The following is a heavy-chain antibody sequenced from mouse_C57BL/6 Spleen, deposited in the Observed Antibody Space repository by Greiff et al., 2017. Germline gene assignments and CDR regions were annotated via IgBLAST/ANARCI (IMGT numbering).Heavy chain of an antibody. CDR1: GYTFTSYW. J-gene: IGHJ2*01. CDR2: IDPSDSYT. Sequence: QVQLQQPGAELVMPGASVKLSCKASGYTFTSYWMHWVKQRPGQGLEWIGEIDPSDSYTNYNQKFKGKSTLTVDKSSSTAYLHLSSLTSEDSAVYYCARRGYGNYPYFDYWGQGTTLTVSS. D-gene: IGHD2-10*02. CDR3: ARRGYGNYPYFDY. V-gene: IGHV1-69*01.